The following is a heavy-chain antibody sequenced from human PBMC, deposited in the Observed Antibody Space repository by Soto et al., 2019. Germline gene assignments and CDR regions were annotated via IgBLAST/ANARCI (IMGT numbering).Heavy chain of an antibody. CDR3: ARGGGYCSSTSCYPYYDMDV. V-gene: IGHV4-34*01. Sequence: QVQLQQWGAGLLKPSETLSLTCAVYGGSFSGYYWSWIRQPPGKGLEWIGEINHSGSTNYNPSLKSRVTISVDTSKNQFSLKLSSVTAAATAVYYCARGGGYCSSTSCYPYYDMDVWGQGTTVTVSS. J-gene: IGHJ6*02. CDR1: GGSFSGYY. D-gene: IGHD2-2*01. CDR2: INHSGST.